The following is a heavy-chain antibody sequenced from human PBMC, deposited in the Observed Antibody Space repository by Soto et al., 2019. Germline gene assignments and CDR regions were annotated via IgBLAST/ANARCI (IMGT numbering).Heavy chain of an antibody. V-gene: IGHV4-39*02. D-gene: IGHD1-1*01. Sequence: SETLSLTCTVSGGSISTSTYYWAWVRQPPEKGLEWIGSIYYTGNTYYSPSLKSRVTISVDTSRNHFSLRLSSVIAADTAVYYCVSRVHNPIFDPRGRGTLVT. CDR1: GGSISTSTYY. J-gene: IGHJ5*02. CDR2: IYYTGNT. CDR3: VSRVHNPIFDP.